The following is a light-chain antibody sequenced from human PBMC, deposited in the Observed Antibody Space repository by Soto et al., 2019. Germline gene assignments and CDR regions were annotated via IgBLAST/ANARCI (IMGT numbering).Light chain of an antibody. CDR3: SSYTGSNDVV. J-gene: IGLJ2*01. CDR2: EVN. V-gene: IGLV2-8*01. CDR1: SSAVAGYNY. Sequence: QSALTQPPSASGSPGQSVTISCTGTSSAVAGYNYVSWYQQHPGKAPKLMIYEVNKRPSGVPDRFSGSKSGTTAPLTVSGLQAEDEADYYCSSYTGSNDVVFGGGTKLTVL.